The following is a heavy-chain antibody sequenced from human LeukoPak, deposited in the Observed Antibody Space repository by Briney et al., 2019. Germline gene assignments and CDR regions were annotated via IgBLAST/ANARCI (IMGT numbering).Heavy chain of an antibody. Sequence: GALRLSCAASGFTFSSYWMHWVRQAPGKGLVWVSRINSDGSSTSYADSMKGRFTISRDNAKNTLYLQMNSLRAEDTAVYYCARVGDGYNLDYWGQGTLVTVSS. J-gene: IGHJ4*02. CDR3: ARVGDGYNLDY. D-gene: IGHD5-24*01. V-gene: IGHV3-74*01. CDR1: GFTFSSYW. CDR2: INSDGSST.